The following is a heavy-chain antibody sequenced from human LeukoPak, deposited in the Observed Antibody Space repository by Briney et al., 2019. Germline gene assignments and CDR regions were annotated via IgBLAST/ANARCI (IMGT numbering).Heavy chain of an antibody. CDR1: GGSFSGYY. D-gene: IGHD3-3*01. CDR3: ARVVLRFLEWLPRSWFDP. V-gene: IGHV4-34*01. J-gene: IGHJ5*02. Sequence: SETLSLTCAVYGGSFSGYYWSWIRQPPGKGLEWIGEINHSGSTNYNPSLKSRVTISVDTSKNQFSLKLSSVTAADTAVYYCARVVLRFLEWLPRSWFDPWGQGTLVTVSS. CDR2: INHSGST.